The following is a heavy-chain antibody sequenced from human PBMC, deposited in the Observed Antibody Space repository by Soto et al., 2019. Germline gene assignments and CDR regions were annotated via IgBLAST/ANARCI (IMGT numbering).Heavy chain of an antibody. D-gene: IGHD4-17*01. Sequence: QVQLVQSGAEVKKPGASVKVTCKASGYNFTNFYMHWVRQPPGQGLEWMGIINPRGGIRSYAQKSQGRVPXTWXXAXRSVHMELDSLRSEDTAMYYCARGDAHGDDAQVLDPWGQGTLVTASS. CDR3: ARGDAHGDDAQVLDP. CDR1: GYNFTNFY. V-gene: IGHV1-46*01. J-gene: IGHJ5*02. CDR2: INPRGGIR.